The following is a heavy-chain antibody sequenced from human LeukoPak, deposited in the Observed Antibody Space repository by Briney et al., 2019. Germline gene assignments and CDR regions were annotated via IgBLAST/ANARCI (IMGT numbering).Heavy chain of an antibody. Sequence: SETLSLTCTVSDGSISSYYWSWVRQPAGKGLEWIGRIYTSGSTNYNPSLRSRVTISVDTSKNQFSLKLSSVTAADTAVYYCARLLALYSYGSYFDYWGQGTLVTVSS. D-gene: IGHD5-18*01. V-gene: IGHV4-4*07. CDR1: DGSISSYY. CDR2: IYTSGST. J-gene: IGHJ4*02. CDR3: ARLLALYSYGSYFDY.